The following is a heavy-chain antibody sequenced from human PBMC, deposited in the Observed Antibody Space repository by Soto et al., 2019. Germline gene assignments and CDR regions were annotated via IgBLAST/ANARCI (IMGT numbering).Heavy chain of an antibody. CDR1: GFSFSNYA. Sequence: EVQLLESGGTLVQVGGSLRLSCVASGFSFSNYAVTWVRQAPGKGLEWVSAISGSGAGTYYADSVKGRFTISRDNSKNTVQLQMNRVRVDDTAGDHCAKKIKNGSNFVGNAMDVWGQWTTVIVS. CDR3: AKKIKNGSNFVGNAMDV. CDR2: ISGSGAGT. J-gene: IGHJ6*02. D-gene: IGHD1-26*01. V-gene: IGHV3-23*01.